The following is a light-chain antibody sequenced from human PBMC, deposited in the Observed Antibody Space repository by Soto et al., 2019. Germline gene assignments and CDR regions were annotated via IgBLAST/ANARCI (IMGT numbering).Light chain of an antibody. CDR3: HQFQNSPWT. J-gene: IGKJ1*01. CDR2: DAS. CDR1: QTVSSSF. Sequence: EVVLTQSPGTLSLSPGERATLSCRTSQTVSSSFLAWYQQKPGQAPRLLIYDASNRATGIPARFSGSGSGTDFTLTISSLEPEDVAVYYCHQFQNSPWTFGQGTKVDIK. V-gene: IGKV3-20*01.